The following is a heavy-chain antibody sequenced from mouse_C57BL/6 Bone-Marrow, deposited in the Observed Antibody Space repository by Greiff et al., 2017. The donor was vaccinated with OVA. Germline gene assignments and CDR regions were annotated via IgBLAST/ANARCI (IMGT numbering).Heavy chain of an antibody. J-gene: IGHJ1*03. CDR3: ARAPPYYGSSYWYFDV. V-gene: IGHV1-58*01. CDR1: GYTFTSYG. Sequence: EVQLQQSGAELVRPGSSVKMSCKTSGYTFTSYGINWVKQRPGQGLEWIGYIYIGNGYTEYNEKFKGKATLTSDTSSSTAYMQLSSLTSEDSAIYFCARAPPYYGSSYWYFDVWGTGTTVTVSS. D-gene: IGHD1-1*01. CDR2: IYIGNGYT.